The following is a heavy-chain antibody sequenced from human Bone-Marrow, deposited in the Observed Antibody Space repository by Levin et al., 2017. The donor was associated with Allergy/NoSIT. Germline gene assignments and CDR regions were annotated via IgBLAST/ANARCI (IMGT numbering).Heavy chain of an antibody. V-gene: IGHV3-30*04. CDR3: ARDILRIVATKHYYYYGMDV. Sequence: GGSLRLSCAASGFTFSSYAMHWVRQAPGKGLEWVAVISYDGSNKYYADSVKGRFTISRDNSKNTLYLQMNSLRAEDTAVYYCARDILRIVATKHYYYYGMDVWGQGTTVTVSS. J-gene: IGHJ6*02. CDR1: GFTFSSYA. D-gene: IGHD5-12*01. CDR2: ISYDGSNK.